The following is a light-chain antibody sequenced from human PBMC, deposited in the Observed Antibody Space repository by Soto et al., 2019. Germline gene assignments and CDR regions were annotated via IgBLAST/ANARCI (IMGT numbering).Light chain of an antibody. CDR1: QSVTSSY. J-gene: IGKJ4*01. CDR2: GAS. CDR3: QQYFSSPLS. V-gene: IGKV3-20*01. Sequence: EIVLKQSPGTLSLSPGERATLSCRASQSVTSSYLAWYQQKPGQAPRIRIYGASSRAAGIPDRFSGSGPGTYFTLTISRLEPEDLAVYYCQQYFSSPLSFGGGTKVEIK.